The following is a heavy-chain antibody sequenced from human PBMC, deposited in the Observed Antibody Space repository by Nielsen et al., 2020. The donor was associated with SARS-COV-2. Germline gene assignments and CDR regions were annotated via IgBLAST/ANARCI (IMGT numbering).Heavy chain of an antibody. J-gene: IGHJ6*03. D-gene: IGHD4-17*01. CDR3: ARDDYDHYYYYYYMDV. CDR2: VNYRGGT. CDR1: GGSFGGYY. Sequence: SETLSLTCAVYGGSFGGYYWSWIRQPPGKGLEWIGEVNYRGGTNYNPSLKSRVTISMDASKNQFSLKLSSVTAADTAVYYCARDDYDHYYYYYYMDVWGKGTTVTVSS. V-gene: IGHV4-34*01.